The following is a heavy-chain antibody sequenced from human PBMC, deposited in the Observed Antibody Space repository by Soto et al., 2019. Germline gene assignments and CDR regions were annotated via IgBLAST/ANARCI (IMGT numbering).Heavy chain of an antibody. J-gene: IGHJ3*02. CDR2: INPSGGST. CDR3: ARILLVNEAHDAFDI. D-gene: IGHD3-10*01. V-gene: IGHV1-46*01. CDR1: GYTFTSYY. Sequence: GASVKVSCKASGYTFTSYYMHWVRQAPGQGLEWMGIINPSGGSTSYAQKFQGRVTMTRDTSTSTVYMELSSLRSEDTAVYYCARILLVNEAHDAFDIWGRGTMVTVSS.